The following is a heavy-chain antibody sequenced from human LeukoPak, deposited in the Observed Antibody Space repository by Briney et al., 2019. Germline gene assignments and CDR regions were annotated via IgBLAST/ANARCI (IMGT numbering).Heavy chain of an antibody. CDR2: IRSKAYGGAT. J-gene: IGHJ3*02. V-gene: IGHV3-49*04. Sequence: GGSLRLSCTASGFTFGDYAMSWVRQAPGKGLEWVGFIRSKAYGGATEYAASVKGRFTISRDDSKSIAYLQMNSLKTEDTAVYYCTTEAGIAARTPDAFDIWGQGTMVTVSS. CDR1: GFTFGDYA. CDR3: TTEAGIAARTPDAFDI. D-gene: IGHD6-6*01.